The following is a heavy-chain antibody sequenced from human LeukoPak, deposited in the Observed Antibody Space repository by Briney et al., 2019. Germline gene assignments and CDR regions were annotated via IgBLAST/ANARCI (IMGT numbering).Heavy chain of an antibody. CDR1: GFNFSSYD. D-gene: IGHD1-26*01. J-gene: IGHJ4*02. CDR3: ARDRSEGPTPFDY. CDR2: LSGRGGSA. Sequence: GGSLRLSCAASGFNFSSYDMSWVRQAPGKGRECVSALSGRGGSAYYAVSVKGLFTISRDNSKNTLHLQMNSLRADDTAVYYCARDRSEGPTPFDYWGQGTLVTVSS. V-gene: IGHV3-23*01.